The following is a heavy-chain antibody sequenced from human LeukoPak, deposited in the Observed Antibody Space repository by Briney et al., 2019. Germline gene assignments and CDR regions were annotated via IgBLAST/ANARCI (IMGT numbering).Heavy chain of an antibody. CDR1: GXTFSRYP. CDR2: ISVNGGST. D-gene: IGHD6-13*01. V-gene: IGHV3-64D*06. J-gene: IGHJ4*02. CDR3: VKPFGAAGGY. Sequence: PGGSLRLSCSASGXTFSRYPMHWVRQAPGKGLEYVSAISVNGGSTYYADSVKGRFTISRDNSKNTLYLQMSSLRPEDTAVYYCVKPFGAAGGYWGQGTLVTVSS.